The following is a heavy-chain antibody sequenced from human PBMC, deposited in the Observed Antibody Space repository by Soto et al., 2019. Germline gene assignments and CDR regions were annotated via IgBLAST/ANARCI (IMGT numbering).Heavy chain of an antibody. CDR2: VSPYNGNA. CDR3: ARAISLIVAAPAY. V-gene: IGHV1-18*04. CDR1: GYTFTNYD. J-gene: IGHJ4*02. Sequence: VASVKVSCKTSGYTFTNYDISWVRQAPGQGLEWMGWVSPYNGNANYTEKFQGRVSMTTDTSTTTAYMELTSLTSEDTAIYYCARAISLIVAAPAYWGQGXLVTVYS. D-gene: IGHD5-12*01.